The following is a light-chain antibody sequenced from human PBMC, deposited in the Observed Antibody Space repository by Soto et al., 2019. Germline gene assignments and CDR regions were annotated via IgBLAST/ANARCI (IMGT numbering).Light chain of an antibody. CDR3: SSYAGSDVFV. Sequence: QSVLTQPPSASGSPGQSVAISCTGTSSDVGGYNYVSWYQQHPGKAPKLMIYEVNKRPSGVPDRFSGSKSGNTASLTVSGLQADDEADYYCSSYAGSDVFVFGTGTKVTVL. CDR2: EVN. V-gene: IGLV2-8*01. CDR1: SSDVGGYNY. J-gene: IGLJ1*01.